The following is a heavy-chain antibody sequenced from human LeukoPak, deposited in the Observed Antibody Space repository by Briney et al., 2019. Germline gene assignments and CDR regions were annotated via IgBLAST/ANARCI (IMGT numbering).Heavy chain of an antibody. CDR1: GGSISSGDYY. Sequence: SETLSLTCTVSGGSISSGDYYWSWIRQPPGKGLEWIGYIYYSGSTYYNPSLKSRVTISVDTSKNQFSLKLSSVTAADTAVYYCARNGFRGGLVDYWGQGTLVTVSS. CDR2: IYYSGST. J-gene: IGHJ4*02. V-gene: IGHV4-30-4*01. D-gene: IGHD6-19*01. CDR3: ARNGFRGGLVDY.